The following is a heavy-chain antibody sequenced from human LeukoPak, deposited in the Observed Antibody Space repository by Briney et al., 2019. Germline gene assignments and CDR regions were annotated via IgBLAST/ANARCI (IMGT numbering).Heavy chain of an antibody. V-gene: IGHV4-59*08. CDR1: GGSISSYY. CDR3: ARLRGSGWYGDY. Sequence: PSETLSLTCTVSGGSISSYYWSWIRQPPGKGLEWIGYIYYSGSTNYNPSLKSRVTISVDTSKNQFSLKLSSVTAADTAVYYCARLRGSGWYGDYWGQGTLVTVSS. CDR2: IYYSGST. D-gene: IGHD6-19*01. J-gene: IGHJ4*02.